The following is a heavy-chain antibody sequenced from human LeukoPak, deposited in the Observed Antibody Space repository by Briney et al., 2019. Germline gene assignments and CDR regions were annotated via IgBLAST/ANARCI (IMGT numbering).Heavy chain of an antibody. D-gene: IGHD2-2*01. V-gene: IGHV1-2*02. Sequence: ASVKVSRKASGYTFTGYYMHWVRRAPGQGLEWMGWINPNSGGTNYAQKFQGRVTMTRDTSISTAYMELSRLRSDDTAVYYCARRYCSSTSCRNMDVWGKGTTVTVSS. J-gene: IGHJ6*03. CDR1: GYTFTGYY. CDR2: INPNSGGT. CDR3: ARRYCSSTSCRNMDV.